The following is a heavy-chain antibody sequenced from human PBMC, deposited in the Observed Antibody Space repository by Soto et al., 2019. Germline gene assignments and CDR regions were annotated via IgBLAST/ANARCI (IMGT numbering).Heavy chain of an antibody. D-gene: IGHD6-13*01. V-gene: IGHV4-39*01. Sequence: SETLSLTCTVSGGSISSSSYYWGWIRQPPGKGLEWIGSIYYSGSTYYNPSLKSRVTISVDTSKNQFSLKLSSVTAADTAVYYCARHAGQQLVYYYYYYMDVWGKGTTVTVSS. CDR3: ARHAGQQLVYYYYYYMDV. CDR2: IYYSGST. CDR1: GGSISSSSYY. J-gene: IGHJ6*03.